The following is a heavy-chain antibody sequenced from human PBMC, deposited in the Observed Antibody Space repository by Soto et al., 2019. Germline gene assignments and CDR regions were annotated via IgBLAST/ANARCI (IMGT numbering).Heavy chain of an antibody. CDR1: GFTFSSYL. CDR3: GVVVAATAPFDY. CDR2: INSDGSST. Sequence: PGGSLRLSCAASGFTFSSYLMHWVRQAPGKGLVWVSRINSDGSSTSYADSVKGRFTISRDNAKNTLYLQMNSLRAEDTAVYYCGVVVAATAPFDYWGQGTLVTVSS. D-gene: IGHD2-15*01. J-gene: IGHJ4*02. V-gene: IGHV3-74*01.